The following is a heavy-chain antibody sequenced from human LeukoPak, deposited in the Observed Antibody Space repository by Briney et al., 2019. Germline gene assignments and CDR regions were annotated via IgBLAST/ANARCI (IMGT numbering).Heavy chain of an antibody. Sequence: GGSLRLSCAASGFTFSSYWMSWVRQAPGKGLEWVANIKQDGSEKYYVDSVKGRFTISRDNAKNTLYLQMDSLRDEDTAVYYCARGGFNHGFDIWGQGTMVTVSS. V-gene: IGHV3-7*01. CDR1: GFTFSSYW. J-gene: IGHJ3*02. CDR2: IKQDGSEK. CDR3: ARGGFNHGFDI.